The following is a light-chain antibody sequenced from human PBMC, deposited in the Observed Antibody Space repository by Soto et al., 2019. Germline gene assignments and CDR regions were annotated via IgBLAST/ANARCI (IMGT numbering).Light chain of an antibody. CDR2: AAS. CDR3: QQYYSYHRWT. J-gene: IGKJ1*01. V-gene: IGKV1-8*01. CDR1: QGISSY. Sequence: AIRITQSPSSLSASTGDRVTITCRASQGISSYLAWYQQKPGKAPKLLIYAASTLQSGVPSRFSGSGSGTDFTLTLSCLQSEDFATYYCQQYYSYHRWTFGQGTKVDIK.